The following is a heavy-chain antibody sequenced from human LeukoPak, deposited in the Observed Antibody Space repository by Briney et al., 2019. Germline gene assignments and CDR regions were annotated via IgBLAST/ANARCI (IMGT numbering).Heavy chain of an antibody. V-gene: IGHV3-48*03. CDR1: GFTFSSYE. Sequence: PGGSLRLSCAASGFTFSSYEMKWVRQAPGKGLEWLSYISGSGTTKFYADSVKGRFTISRDNAKNSLYLEMNSLRAEDTAVYYCARDGAVAGIENDYWGQETLITVSS. CDR3: ARDGAVAGIENDY. J-gene: IGHJ4*02. D-gene: IGHD6-19*01. CDR2: ISGSGTTK.